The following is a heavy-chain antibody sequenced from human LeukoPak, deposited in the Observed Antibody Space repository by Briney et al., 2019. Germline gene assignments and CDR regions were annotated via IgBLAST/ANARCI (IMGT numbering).Heavy chain of an antibody. J-gene: IGHJ2*01. Sequence: PSGTLSLTCAVSGGSISSSNWWSWVRQPPGKGLEWIGEIYHSGSTNYNPSLKSRVTISVDKSKNQFSLKLSSVTAADTAVHYCASSDTAQSWYFDLWGRGTLVTVSS. CDR1: GGSISSSNW. CDR2: IYHSGST. V-gene: IGHV4-4*02. D-gene: IGHD5-18*01. CDR3: ASSDTAQSWYFDL.